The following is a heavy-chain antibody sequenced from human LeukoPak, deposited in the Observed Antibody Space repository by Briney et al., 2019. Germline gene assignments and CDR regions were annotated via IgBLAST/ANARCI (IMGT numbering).Heavy chain of an antibody. J-gene: IGHJ5*02. CDR2: IYYSGNT. V-gene: IGHV4-31*03. D-gene: IGHD6-19*01. Sequence: SQTLSLTCTVSGGSISSGGYYWSWIRQHPGKGLEWIGYIYYSGNTYYNPSLKSRVTISVDTSKNQFSLKLSSVTAADTAVYYCARDASSSGWFNWFDPWGQGTLVTVSS. CDR1: GGSISSGGYY. CDR3: ARDASSSGWFNWFDP.